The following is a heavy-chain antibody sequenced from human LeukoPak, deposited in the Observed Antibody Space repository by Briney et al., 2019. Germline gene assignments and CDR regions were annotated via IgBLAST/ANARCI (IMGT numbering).Heavy chain of an antibody. CDR3: ARTTLQWLVQDY. J-gene: IGHJ4*02. Sequence: ASVKVSCKASGYTFTSYDINWVRQATGQGLEWMGWMNPNSGNTGYAQKFQGRVTMTRNTSISTAYMELSSLRSEDTAVYYCARTTLQWLVQDYWGQGTLVTVSS. V-gene: IGHV1-8*01. CDR2: MNPNSGNT. D-gene: IGHD6-19*01. CDR1: GYTFTSYD.